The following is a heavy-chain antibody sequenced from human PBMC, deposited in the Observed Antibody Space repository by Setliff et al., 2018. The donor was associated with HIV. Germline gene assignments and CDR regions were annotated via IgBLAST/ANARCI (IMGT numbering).Heavy chain of an antibody. J-gene: IGHJ4*02. CDR3: ARDYYGSGSYFILDY. D-gene: IGHD3-10*01. V-gene: IGHV1-18*01. CDR2: ISTYSDET. Sequence: ASVKVSCKPSGYTFTTYGLSWVRQAPGQGLEWMGWISTYSDETSYSQNLQGRLTMTTDTSTGTAYMELGSLRSDDTAVYYCARDYYGSGSYFILDYWGPGALVTVSS. CDR1: GYTFTTYG.